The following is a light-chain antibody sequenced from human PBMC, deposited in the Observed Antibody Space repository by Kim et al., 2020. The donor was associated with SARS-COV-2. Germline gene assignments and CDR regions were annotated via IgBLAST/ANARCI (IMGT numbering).Light chain of an antibody. CDR2: DVS. J-gene: IGLJ1*01. V-gene: IGLV2-11*01. CDR1: GSDVGGYNY. CDR3: CSYAGSYTYV. Sequence: GQSVTISCTGTGSDVGGYNYVSCYQQHPGKAPKLMIYDVSKRPSGVPDRFSGSKSGNTASLTISGLQAEDEADYYCCSYAGSYTYVFGTGTKVTVL.